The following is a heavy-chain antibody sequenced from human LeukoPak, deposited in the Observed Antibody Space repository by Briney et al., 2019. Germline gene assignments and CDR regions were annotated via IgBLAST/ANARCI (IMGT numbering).Heavy chain of an antibody. J-gene: IGHJ4*02. CDR3: ARSGIAAAGTTHADFDY. CDR2: IIPIFGTA. D-gene: IGHD6-13*01. Sequence: ASVKVFCKASGGTFSSYAISWVRQAPGQGLEWMGGIIPIFGTANYAQKFQGRVTITADKSTSTAYMELSSLRSEDTAVYYCARSGIAAAGTTHADFDYWGQGTLVTVSS. CDR1: GGTFSSYA. V-gene: IGHV1-69*06.